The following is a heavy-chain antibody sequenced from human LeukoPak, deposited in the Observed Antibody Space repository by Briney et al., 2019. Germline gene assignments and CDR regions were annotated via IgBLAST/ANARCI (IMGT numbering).Heavy chain of an antibody. V-gene: IGHV3-21*01. Sequence: PGGSLRLSCAAPGFTFSNHTMNWVRQAPGKGLEWVSSISSRSSNIYYTRSVKGRFTISRDNAKNSLYLQMNSLRAEDTAVYYCARSGYSSSGRVYYYYMDVWGKGTTVTVSS. CDR2: ISSRSSNI. CDR1: GFTFSNHT. J-gene: IGHJ6*03. D-gene: IGHD6-6*01. CDR3: ARSGYSSSGRVYYYYMDV.